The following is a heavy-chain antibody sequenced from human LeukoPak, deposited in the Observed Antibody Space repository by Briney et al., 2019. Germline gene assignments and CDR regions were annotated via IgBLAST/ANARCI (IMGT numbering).Heavy chain of an antibody. J-gene: IGHJ4*02. V-gene: IGHV5-51*01. Sequence: GESLKISCKASGYTFTNYWMGWVRQMPGKGLEYMGIIYPDDSDTRYSPSFKGQVTISADKSINTAYLQWNSLKASDTAMYYCMRRDFDYWGQGTLVTVSS. CDR1: GYTFTNYW. CDR2: IYPDDSDT. CDR3: MRRDFDY.